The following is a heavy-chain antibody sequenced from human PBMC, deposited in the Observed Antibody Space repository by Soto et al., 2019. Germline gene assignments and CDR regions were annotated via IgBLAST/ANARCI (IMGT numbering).Heavy chain of an antibody. CDR2: IKQDGSEK. CDR1: GFTFSSYW. D-gene: IGHD4-17*01. Sequence: EVQLVESGGGLVQPGGSLRLSCAASGFTFSSYWMSWVRQAPGKGLEWVANIKQDGSEKYYVDSVKGRFTISRDNAKNSLYLQMNSLRAEDTAVYYCAREITMLDYGDYVGSNWFDPWGQGTLVTVSS. V-gene: IGHV3-7*01. J-gene: IGHJ5*02. CDR3: AREITMLDYGDYVGSNWFDP.